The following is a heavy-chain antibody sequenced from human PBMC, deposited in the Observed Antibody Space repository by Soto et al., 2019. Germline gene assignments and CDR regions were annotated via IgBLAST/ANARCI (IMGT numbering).Heavy chain of an antibody. J-gene: IGHJ4*02. CDR2: IWYDGSNK. V-gene: IGHV3-33*03. Sequence: GGSLRLSCAASGFPFSSYGMHWVRQAPGKGLDWVGVIWYDGSNKDYAESVKGRFTISRDNPGNILYLQMNSLRADDTAVYYCASSINWGQGTLVTVSS. CDR3: ASSIN. CDR1: GFPFSSYG.